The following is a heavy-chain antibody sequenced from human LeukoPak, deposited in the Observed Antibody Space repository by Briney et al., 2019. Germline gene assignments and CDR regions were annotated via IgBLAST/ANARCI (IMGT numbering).Heavy chain of an antibody. CDR3: ARVPVIAVANWFDP. CDR1: GFTFKNYA. D-gene: IGHD6-19*01. V-gene: IGHV3-23*01. CDR2: ISGSGRTT. J-gene: IGHJ5*02. Sequence: GGSLRLSCAVSGFTFKNYAMGWVRQAPGKGLEWVSVISGSGRTTSYADSVKGRFTISRDNSKNTLYLQMNSLRAEDTAVYYCARVPVIAVANWFDPWGQGTLVTVSS.